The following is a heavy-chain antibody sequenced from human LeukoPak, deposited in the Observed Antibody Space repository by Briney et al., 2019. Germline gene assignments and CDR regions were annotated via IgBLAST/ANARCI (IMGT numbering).Heavy chain of an antibody. CDR1: GFTFSNYA. J-gene: IGHJ4*02. CDR2: ISTNGGST. V-gene: IGHV3-64D*09. CDR3: VKGYCSSGNCFSRTMYYFDY. D-gene: IGHD2-15*01. Sequence: GGSLRLSCSAPGFTFSNYAIHWVRQAPGKGLEYVSAISTNGGSTYYADSVKGRFTISRDNSKNTLYLRMSSLRAEDTAVYYCVKGYCSSGNCFSRTMYYFDYWGQGTLVTVSS.